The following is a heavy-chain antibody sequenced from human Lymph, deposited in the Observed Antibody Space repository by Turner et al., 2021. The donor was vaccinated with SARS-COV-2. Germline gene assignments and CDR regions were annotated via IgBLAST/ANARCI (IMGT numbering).Heavy chain of an antibody. CDR1: GGSVTSSSYY. Sequence: QVQLQESVPGLFKPSETLSLTCTVSGGSVTSSSYYWGWIRQPPGKGLEWIGNIYSSGSTYYNPSLKSRVTISVDTSKNQFSLKLSSVTAADTAVYYCARQGWLRGYFDYWSQGTLVTVSS. D-gene: IGHD5-18*01. CDR2: IYSSGST. V-gene: IGHV4-39*01. CDR3: ARQGWLRGYFDY. J-gene: IGHJ4*02.